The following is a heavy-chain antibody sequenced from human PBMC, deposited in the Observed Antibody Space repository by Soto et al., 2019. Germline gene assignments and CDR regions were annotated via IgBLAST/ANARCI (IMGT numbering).Heavy chain of an antibody. CDR3: ARGSTNEQLVRPPYFDY. V-gene: IGHV4-59*01. CDR1: GGSISSYY. D-gene: IGHD6-13*01. J-gene: IGHJ4*02. Sequence: SETLSLTCTVSGGSISSYYWSWIRQPPGKGLEWIGYIYYSGSTNYNPSLKSRVTISVDTSKNQFSLKLSSVTAADTAVYYCARGSTNEQLVRPPYFDYWGQGTLVTVSS. CDR2: IYYSGST.